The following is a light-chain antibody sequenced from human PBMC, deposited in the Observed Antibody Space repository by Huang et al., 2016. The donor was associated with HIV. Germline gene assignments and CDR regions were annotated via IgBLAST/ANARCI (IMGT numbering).Light chain of an antibody. CDR3: QQRSTSPIT. J-gene: IGKJ5*01. Sequence: EIVLTQSPATLSVSPGEGAALSCRASPSVNNSLAWYQQKPGQAPRLPIYEASKRATGSPARCRGSGSGTDFTLTISSLEPEDFAVYYCQQRSTSPITFGQGTRLEIK. CDR1: PSVNNS. CDR2: EAS. V-gene: IGKV3-11*01.